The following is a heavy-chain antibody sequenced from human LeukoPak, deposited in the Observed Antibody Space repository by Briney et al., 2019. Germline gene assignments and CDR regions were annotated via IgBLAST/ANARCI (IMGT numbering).Heavy chain of an antibody. Sequence: PGGSLRLSCAASGFTFSSYGMHWVRQAPGKGLEWVSYISSSGSTIYYADSVKGRFTISRDNAKNSLYLQMNSLRAEDTAVYYCARRLYGSGSYYDYWGQGTLVTVSS. CDR1: GFTFSSYG. D-gene: IGHD3-10*01. CDR2: ISSSGSTI. J-gene: IGHJ4*02. CDR3: ARRLYGSGSYYDY. V-gene: IGHV3-48*04.